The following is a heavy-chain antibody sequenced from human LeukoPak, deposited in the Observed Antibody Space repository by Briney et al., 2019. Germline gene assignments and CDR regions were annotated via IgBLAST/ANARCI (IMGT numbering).Heavy chain of an antibody. CDR1: GYSFTSYW. CDR3: ARSSIGYYYYYYMDV. J-gene: IGHJ6*03. D-gene: IGHD6-6*01. CDR2: IYPGDSDT. Sequence: ESLKIFCKGSGYSFTSYWIGWVRQMPGKGLEWRGIIYPGDSDTRYSPSFQGQVTISADKSISTAYLQWSSLKASDTAMYYCARSSIGYYYYYYMDVWGKGTTVTVSS. V-gene: IGHV5-51*01.